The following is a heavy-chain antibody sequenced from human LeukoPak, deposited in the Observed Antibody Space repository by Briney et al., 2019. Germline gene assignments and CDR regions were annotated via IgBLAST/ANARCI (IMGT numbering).Heavy chain of an antibody. Sequence: GGSLRLSCAASGFTFSSYGMHWVRQAPGKGLEWVAVISYDGSNKYYADSVKGRFTISRDNSKNTLYLQMNSLRAEDTAVYYCARVVYYDSSGYLDYWGQGTLVTVSS. V-gene: IGHV3-30*03. CDR1: GFTFSSYG. CDR2: ISYDGSNK. CDR3: ARVVYYDSSGYLDY. D-gene: IGHD3-22*01. J-gene: IGHJ4*02.